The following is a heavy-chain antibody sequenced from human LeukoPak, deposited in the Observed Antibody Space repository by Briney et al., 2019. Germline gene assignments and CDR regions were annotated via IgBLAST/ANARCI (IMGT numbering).Heavy chain of an antibody. CDR3: ARGNVDRGGLFLGYFDY. CDR2: IIPIFGTA. CDR1: GGTFSSYA. D-gene: IGHD3-22*01. Sequence: SVKVSCKASGGTFSSYAISWVRQAPGQGLEWMGGIIPIFGTANYAQRFQGRVTITADESTTTAYMELSSLRSEDTAIYYRARGNVDRGGLFLGYFDYRGQGTLVTVSS. J-gene: IGHJ4*02. V-gene: IGHV1-69*13.